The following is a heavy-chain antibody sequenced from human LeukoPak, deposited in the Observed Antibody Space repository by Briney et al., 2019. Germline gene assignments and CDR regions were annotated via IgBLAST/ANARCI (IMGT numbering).Heavy chain of an antibody. J-gene: IGHJ6*03. Sequence: GRSLRLSCAASGFTFDDYAMHWVRQAPGEGLEWVSGISWNSGSIGYADSVKGRFTISRDNAKNSLYLQMNSLRAEDMALYYCAKAFRGDYYYMDVWGKGTTVTVSS. CDR2: ISWNSGSI. D-gene: IGHD3-3*02. CDR1: GFTFDDYA. CDR3: AKAFRGDYYYMDV. V-gene: IGHV3-9*03.